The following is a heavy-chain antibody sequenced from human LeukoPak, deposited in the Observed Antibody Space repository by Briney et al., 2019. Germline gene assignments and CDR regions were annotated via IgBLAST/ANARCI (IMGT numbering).Heavy chain of an antibody. CDR2: ISGSGGST. Sequence: GGSLRLSCAASGFTFSSYAMSWVRQAPGKGLEWVSAISGSGGSTYYADSAKGRFTISRDNSKNTLYLQMNSLRAEDTAVYYCAKDGGHSSGYYWRGDYWGQGTLVTVSS. J-gene: IGHJ4*02. V-gene: IGHV3-23*01. CDR1: GFTFSSYA. CDR3: AKDGGHSSGYYWRGDY. D-gene: IGHD3-22*01.